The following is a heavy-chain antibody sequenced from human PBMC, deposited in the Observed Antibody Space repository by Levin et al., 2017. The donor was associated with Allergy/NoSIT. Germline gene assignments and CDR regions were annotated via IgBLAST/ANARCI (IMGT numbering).Heavy chain of an antibody. V-gene: IGHV1-2*02. D-gene: IGHD6-25*01. CDR2: IDPNSGGT. Sequence: ASVKVSCKASGYTFSDYYIHWMRQSPRQGFEWMGCIDPNSGGTNSAQKFQGRVTMTRDTSVSTAYMDLSRLESDDTAVYYCARGPSSGAFDIWGQGTMVTVSS. CDR3: ARGPSSGAFDI. J-gene: IGHJ3*02. CDR1: GYTFSDYY.